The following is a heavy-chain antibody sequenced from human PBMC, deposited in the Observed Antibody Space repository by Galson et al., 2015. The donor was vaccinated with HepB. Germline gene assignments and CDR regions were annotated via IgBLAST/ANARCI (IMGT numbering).Heavy chain of an antibody. V-gene: IGHV5-51*01. Sequence: QSGAEVKKPGESLKISCKGSGYSFTSYWIGWVRQMPGKGLEWMGIIYPGDSDTRYSPSFQGQVTISADKSISTAYLQWSSLKASDTAMYYCARLRGYCSSTSCRSYYYYGMDVWGQGTTVAVSS. D-gene: IGHD2-2*01. J-gene: IGHJ6*02. CDR3: ARLRGYCSSTSCRSYYYYGMDV. CDR1: GYSFTSYW. CDR2: IYPGDSDT.